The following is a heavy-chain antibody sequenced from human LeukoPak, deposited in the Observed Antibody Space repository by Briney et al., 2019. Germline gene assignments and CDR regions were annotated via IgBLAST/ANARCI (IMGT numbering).Heavy chain of an antibody. V-gene: IGHV3-21*01. CDR2: ISSSSNYI. Sequence: GGSLRLSCAASGFTFSSYSMNWVRQAPGKGLEWVSSISSSSNYIYYADSVKGRFTISRDNAKNSLYLQMNSLRAEDTAVYYCARSIAVAGTLTGGYWGQGTLVTVSS. CDR1: GFTFSSYS. D-gene: IGHD6-19*01. CDR3: ARSIAVAGTLTGGY. J-gene: IGHJ4*02.